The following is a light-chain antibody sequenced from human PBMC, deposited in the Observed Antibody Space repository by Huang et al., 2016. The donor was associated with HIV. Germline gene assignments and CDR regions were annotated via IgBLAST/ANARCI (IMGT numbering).Light chain of an antibody. V-gene: IGKV3-15*01. Sequence: IVMTQSPATLSVSPGERATLSCRASQIISINLAWYQQKPGQPPRLLIYCASTRATGVPARFNGGGSGTEFTLDISSLQSEDFGAYYCQQYDNWPLTFGGGTKVEV. J-gene: IGKJ4*01. CDR1: QIISIN. CDR2: CAS. CDR3: QQYDNWPLT.